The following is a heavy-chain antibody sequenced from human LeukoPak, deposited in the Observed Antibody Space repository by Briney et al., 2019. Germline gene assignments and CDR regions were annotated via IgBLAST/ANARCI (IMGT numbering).Heavy chain of an antibody. D-gene: IGHD6-6*01. V-gene: IGHV3-21*01. CDR3: ARGSVAGRQRAPPKEWFDP. J-gene: IGHJ5*02. Sequence: PGGSLRLSCAASGFTFSSYSMNWVRQAPGKGLEWVSSISSNSSYIYYADSVKGRFTISRDNAKNSLYLQMNSLRGDDTAVYYCARGSVAGRQRAPPKEWFDPWGQGTLVTVSS. CDR1: GFTFSSYS. CDR2: ISSNSSYI.